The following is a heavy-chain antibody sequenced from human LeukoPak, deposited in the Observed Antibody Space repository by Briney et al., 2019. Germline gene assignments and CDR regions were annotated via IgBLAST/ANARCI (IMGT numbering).Heavy chain of an antibody. V-gene: IGHV4-31*03. CDR2: IYYSGST. Sequence: PSQTLSLTCTVSGGSISSGGYYWSWIRQHPGKGLEWIGYIYYSGSTYYNPSLKSRVTISVDTSKNQFSLKLSSVTAADTAVYYCARDWFGSLGAFDIWGQGTMVTVSS. CDR1: GGSISSGGYY. J-gene: IGHJ3*02. CDR3: ARDWFGSLGAFDI. D-gene: IGHD3-10*01.